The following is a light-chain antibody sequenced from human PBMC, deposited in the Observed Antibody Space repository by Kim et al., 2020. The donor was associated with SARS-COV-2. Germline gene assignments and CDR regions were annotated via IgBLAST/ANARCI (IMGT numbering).Light chain of an antibody. CDR3: QQSYRAPFT. CDR2: AAS. V-gene: IGKV1-39*01. Sequence: ASVGDRVTITCRASQSISNYLNWYQKKQGRAPQLLMYAASSIQSGVPSRFSGSGSGTDFSLTISSLQPEDFATYYCQQSYRAPFTFGGGTKVDIK. J-gene: IGKJ4*01. CDR1: QSISNY.